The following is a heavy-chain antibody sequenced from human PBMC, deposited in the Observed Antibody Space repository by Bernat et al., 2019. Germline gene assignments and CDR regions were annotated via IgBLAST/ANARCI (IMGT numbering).Heavy chain of an antibody. V-gene: IGHV1-46*03. CDR2: INPSGGST. D-gene: IGHD5-18*01. Sequence: QVQLVQSGADVKKPGASVKVSCKASGYTFTSYFIHRVRQAPGQGLEWMGLINPSGGSTNYAQKFQGRVTMTRDTSTSTVYMELSSLRSEDTAVYYCARVRAGYAYGYDYWGQGTLVTVSS. J-gene: IGHJ4*02. CDR3: ARVRAGYAYGYDY. CDR1: GYTFTSYF.